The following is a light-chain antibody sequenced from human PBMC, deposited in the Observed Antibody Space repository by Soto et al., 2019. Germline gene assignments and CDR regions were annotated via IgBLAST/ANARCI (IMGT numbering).Light chain of an antibody. Sequence: DIQMTQSPSSLSAFVGDRVTITCRASQSISGYLNWYQQKPGKAPDLLIYAASALQAAVPSRFSGSGSGTDFALTISRLQPEDFATYYCQQSHSAPRTFDQGTRVEI. V-gene: IGKV1-39*01. CDR2: AAS. J-gene: IGKJ1*01. CDR1: QSISGY. CDR3: QQSHSAPRT.